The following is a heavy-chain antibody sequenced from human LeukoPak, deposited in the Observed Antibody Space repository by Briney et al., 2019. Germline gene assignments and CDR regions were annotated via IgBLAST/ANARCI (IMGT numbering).Heavy chain of an antibody. J-gene: IGHJ4*02. V-gene: IGHV4-61*02. Sequence: SETLSLTCTVSGGSISSGSYYWSWIRQPAGKGLEWIGRIYTSGSTNYNPSLKSRVTISVDTSKNQFSLKLSSVTAADTAVYYCARSGRWLQSPYYFDYWGQGTLVTVSS. CDR3: ARSGRWLQSPYYFDY. D-gene: IGHD5-24*01. CDR1: GGSISSGSYY. CDR2: IYTSGST.